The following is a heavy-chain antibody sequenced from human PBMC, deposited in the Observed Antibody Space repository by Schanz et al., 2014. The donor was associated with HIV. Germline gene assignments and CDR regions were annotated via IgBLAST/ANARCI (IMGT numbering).Heavy chain of an antibody. V-gene: IGHV1-69*06. CDR3: ASDPPQNGYNSLDY. Sequence: QVPLVQSGAEVKKPGSSVKVSCKASGGTFNKYAITWVRQAAGQGLEWLGGIIPFFGSTNYAQKFQGRVTITADKSTTTAYMELSGLTSGDTAVYYCASDPPQNGYNSLDYWGQGTLVTVSS. CDR2: IIPFFGST. D-gene: IGHD5-12*01. CDR1: GGTFNKYA. J-gene: IGHJ4*02.